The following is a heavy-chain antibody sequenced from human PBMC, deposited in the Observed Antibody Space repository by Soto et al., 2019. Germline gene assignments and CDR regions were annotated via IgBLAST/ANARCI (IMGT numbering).Heavy chain of an antibody. V-gene: IGHV4-30-4*01. CDR1: GDSISTVDYF. CDR3: ARGRYCLTGRCFPNWFDS. J-gene: IGHJ5*01. D-gene: IGHD2-15*01. Sequence: SETLSLTCSVSGDSISTVDYFWAWIRQPPXQALEYIGYIYKSTTTYYNPSFESRVAISLDTSKSQFSLTVTSVTAADTAVYFCARGRYCLTGRCFPNWFDSWGQGTLVTVSS. CDR2: IYKSTTT.